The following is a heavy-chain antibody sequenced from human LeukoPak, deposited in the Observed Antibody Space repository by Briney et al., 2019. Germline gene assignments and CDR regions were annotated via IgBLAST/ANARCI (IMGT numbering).Heavy chain of an antibody. V-gene: IGHV4-59*01. CDR1: GGSISSYY. J-gene: IGHJ4*02. Sequence: SETLSLTCTVSGGSISSYYWSWNRQPPGKGLEWIGYIYYSGSTNYNPSLKSRVTISVDTSKNQFSLKLSSVTAADTAVYYCARDATDYGDYEFDYWGQGTLVTVSS. CDR2: IYYSGST. D-gene: IGHD4-17*01. CDR3: ARDATDYGDYEFDY.